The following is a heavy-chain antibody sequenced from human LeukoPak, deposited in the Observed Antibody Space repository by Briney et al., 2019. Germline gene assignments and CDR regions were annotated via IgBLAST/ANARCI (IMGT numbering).Heavy chain of an antibody. J-gene: IGHJ4*02. CDR2: INPSSGNT. CDR1: GYTCTSYD. CDR3: ARGPPEHPQGY. Sequence: ASVKVSCKASGYTCTSYDINWVRQATGQGLEWMGWINPSSGNTGFAQKFQGRVTMTRNTSISTAYMELSSLTSEDTAVYYCARGPPEHPQGYWGQGTLVAVSS. D-gene: IGHD1-14*01. V-gene: IGHV1-8*01.